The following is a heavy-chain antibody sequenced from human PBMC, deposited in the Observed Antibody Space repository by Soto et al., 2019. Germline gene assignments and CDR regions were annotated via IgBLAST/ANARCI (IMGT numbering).Heavy chain of an antibody. J-gene: IGHJ4*02. CDR2: IYHSGST. CDR3: ARHPPLYGSGLPFDY. CDR1: GGSISSGGYS. V-gene: IGHV4-30-2*03. Sequence: SETLSLTCAVSGGSISSGGYSWNWIRQPPGKGLEWIGYIYHSGSTSYNQSLKSRFYISLDKSKNSFSLKLCSVTAAVTVVYYCARHPPLYGSGLPFDYWGQGTLVTVSS. D-gene: IGHD3-10*01.